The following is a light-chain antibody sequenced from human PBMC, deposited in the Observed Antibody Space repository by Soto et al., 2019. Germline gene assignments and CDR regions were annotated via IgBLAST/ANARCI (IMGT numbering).Light chain of an antibody. CDR1: SSDVGGYNY. CDR2: DVS. J-gene: IGLJ1*01. Sequence: QSVLTQPRSVSGSPGQSVTISCTGTSSDVGGYNYVSWYQQHPGKAPKLMTYDVSXRPAGVPDRFASSKSGNAAYLTISGLQVEDEADYFCFSFTSVSTHVVGTGTQVTLL. V-gene: IGLV2-11*01. CDR3: FSFTSVSTHV.